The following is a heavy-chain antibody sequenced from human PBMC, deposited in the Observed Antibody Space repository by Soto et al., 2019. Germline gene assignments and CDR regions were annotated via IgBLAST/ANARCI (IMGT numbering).Heavy chain of an antibody. V-gene: IGHV1-2*02. J-gene: IGHJ4*02. D-gene: IGHD1-26*01. CDR1: GYTFTGHY. Sequence: ASVKVSCKASGYTFTGHYIHWVRQAPEQGPEWMGEIGPESGATRYAQKFQGRVTMTRDMSITTVYMELNNLRPDDTAVYYCGRGRSGQIVVFYWGQGTLVTVSS. CDR3: GRGRSGQIVVFY. CDR2: IGPESGAT.